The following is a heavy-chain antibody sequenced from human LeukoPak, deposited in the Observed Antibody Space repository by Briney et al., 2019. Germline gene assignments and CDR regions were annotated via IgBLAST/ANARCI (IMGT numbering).Heavy chain of an antibody. J-gene: IGHJ4*02. D-gene: IGHD3-16*01. CDR1: GYTFTGYY. V-gene: IGHV1-2*06. CDR2: INPNSGGT. CDR3: ARIWGAYTRILDDY. Sequence: ASVKVSCKASGYTFTGYYMHWVRQAPGQGLEWMGRINPNSGGTNYAQKFQGRVTMTRDTSISTAYMELSRLRSDDTAVYYCARIWGAYTRILDDYWGQGTLVTVSS.